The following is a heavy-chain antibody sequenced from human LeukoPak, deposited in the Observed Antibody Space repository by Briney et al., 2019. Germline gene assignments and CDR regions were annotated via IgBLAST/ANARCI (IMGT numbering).Heavy chain of an antibody. Sequence: SQTLSLTCTVSGGSISSGSYSWSWIRQPAGKGLEWIGRIYTSGSTNYNPSLKSRVTISVDTSKNQFSLKLSSVTAADTAVYYCARSNWGPGFDYWGQGTLVTVSS. D-gene: IGHD7-27*01. CDR2: IYTSGST. J-gene: IGHJ4*02. V-gene: IGHV4-61*02. CDR3: ARSNWGPGFDY. CDR1: GGSISSGSYS.